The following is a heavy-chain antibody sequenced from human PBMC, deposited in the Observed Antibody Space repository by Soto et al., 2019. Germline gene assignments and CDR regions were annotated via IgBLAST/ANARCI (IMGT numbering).Heavy chain of an antibody. Sequence: SETLSLTCSVSGDSISNLDYFWAWIRQPPGQALEYIGYIYKSATTSYNPSFESRVAISVDTSKSQFSLNVTSVTAADTAVYFCARGRYCLTGRCFPNWFDSWGQGALVTVSS. J-gene: IGHJ5*01. D-gene: IGHD7-27*01. CDR2: IYKSATT. V-gene: IGHV4-30-4*01. CDR1: GDSISNLDYF. CDR3: ARGRYCLTGRCFPNWFDS.